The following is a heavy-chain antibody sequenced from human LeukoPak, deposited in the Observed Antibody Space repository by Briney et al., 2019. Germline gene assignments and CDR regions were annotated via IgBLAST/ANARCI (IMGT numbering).Heavy chain of an antibody. V-gene: IGHV4-59*08. CDR3: ARHRGSGSPYYDY. D-gene: IGHD3-10*01. CDR2: IYYSGST. Sequence: GSLRLSCAASGFTFSNYAMSWVRQAPGKGLEWIGYIYYSGSTKYNPSLKSRVTMTVDTSKNQFSLKLSSVTAADTAVYYCARHRGSGSPYYDYWGQGTLVTVSS. J-gene: IGHJ4*02. CDR1: GFTFSNYA.